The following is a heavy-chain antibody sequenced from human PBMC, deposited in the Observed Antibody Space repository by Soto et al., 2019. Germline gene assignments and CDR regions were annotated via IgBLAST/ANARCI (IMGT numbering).Heavy chain of an antibody. CDR2: INAGNGNT. CDR3: ARALNIVVVPAATYYYYGMDV. CDR1: GYTFTSYA. V-gene: IGHV1-3*01. J-gene: IGHJ6*02. Sequence: ASVKVSCKASGYTFTSYAMHWVRQAPGQRLEWMGWINAGNGNTKYSQKFQGRVTITRDTSASTAYMELSSLRSEDTAVYYYARALNIVVVPAATYYYYGMDVWGQGTTVTVSS. D-gene: IGHD2-2*01.